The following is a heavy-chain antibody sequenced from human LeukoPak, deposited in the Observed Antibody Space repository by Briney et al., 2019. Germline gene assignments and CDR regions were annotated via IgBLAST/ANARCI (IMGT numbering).Heavy chain of an antibody. CDR1: GYTFTSYY. J-gene: IGHJ4*02. Sequence: ASVKVSCKASGYTFTSYYMHWVRQAPGQGLEWMGIINPSGGSTSYAQKFQGRVTMTRDTSTSTVYMELSSLRSEDTAVYYCARVKDSSGPWGLKGGYYFDYWGQGTLVTVSS. CDR3: ARVKDSSGPWGLKGGYYFDY. CDR2: INPSGGST. V-gene: IGHV1-46*01. D-gene: IGHD3-22*01.